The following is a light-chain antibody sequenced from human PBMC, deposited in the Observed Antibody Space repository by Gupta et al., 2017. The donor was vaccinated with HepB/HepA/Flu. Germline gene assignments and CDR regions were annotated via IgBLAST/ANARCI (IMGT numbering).Light chain of an antibody. CDR2: WAS. Sequence: DIVMTQSPDSLAVSLGGRATINCKSSQSALYSTNNKNYLAWYQQKPGQPPRLLIYWASTRESGVPDRFSGSGSGTDFTLTISSLQTDDVAVYYCQQYYTTPRTFGPGTKVDI. J-gene: IGKJ3*01. CDR3: QQYYTTPRT. V-gene: IGKV4-1*01. CDR1: QSALYSTNNKNY.